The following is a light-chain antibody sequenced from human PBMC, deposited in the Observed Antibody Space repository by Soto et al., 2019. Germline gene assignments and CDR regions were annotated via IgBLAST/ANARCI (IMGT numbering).Light chain of an antibody. Sequence: DIQLTQSPSFLSSSVGDRVTITCRASQGISSYLAWYQQKPGKAPKLLIYAAFALQDGVPSRFSGSGSGTEFTLTISSLQPEDSATYYCQQLNNFPLTFGGGTKVDIK. CDR1: QGISSY. CDR2: AAF. CDR3: QQLNNFPLT. J-gene: IGKJ4*01. V-gene: IGKV1-9*01.